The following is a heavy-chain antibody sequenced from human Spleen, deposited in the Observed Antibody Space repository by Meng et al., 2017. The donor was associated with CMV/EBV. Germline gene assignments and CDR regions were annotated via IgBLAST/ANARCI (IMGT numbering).Heavy chain of an antibody. J-gene: IGHJ4*02. CDR2: VSGENGDT. CDR3: ARAGAAVTTNFDF. CDR1: GYNFGIYA. Sequence: KAYGYNFGIYAITWGRQAPGQGLEWVGWVSGENGDTNYGQKFQGRVTVTADTFTKTAYMEMRSLRSDDSAMYYCARAGAAVTTNFDFWGQGTLVTVSS. D-gene: IGHD4-17*01. V-gene: IGHV1-18*01.